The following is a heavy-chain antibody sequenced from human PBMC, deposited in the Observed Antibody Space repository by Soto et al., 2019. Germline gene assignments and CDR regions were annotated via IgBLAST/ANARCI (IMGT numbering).Heavy chain of an antibody. V-gene: IGHV4-34*01. CDR3: ERGLYSGYDSPPDFDL. J-gene: IGHJ2*01. CDR2: INHSRST. D-gene: IGHD5-12*01. Sequence: QVQLQQWGAGLLKPSETLSLTCAVYGGSFSGYYWNWIRQPPGKGLEWIGEINHSRSTNFNPSLKSRVTISVDTSKNQFSMKLNSVSAADTAVYYCERGLYSGYDSPPDFDLWGRGTLVTVSS. CDR1: GGSFSGYY.